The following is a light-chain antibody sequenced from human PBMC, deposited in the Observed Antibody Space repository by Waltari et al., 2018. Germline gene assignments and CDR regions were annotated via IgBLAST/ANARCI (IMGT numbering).Light chain of an antibody. J-gene: IGLJ2*01. CDR1: SRDVGGYNY. V-gene: IGLV2-11*01. Sequence: QSALTQPRSVSGFLGQSVTISCTGTSRDVGGYNYVSWYQQHPGKAPKLMIYHVSKRPSGVPDRFSGSKSGNTASLTISGLQAENEADYYCCSHAGSYTLVFGGGTKLTVL. CDR2: HVS. CDR3: CSHAGSYTLV.